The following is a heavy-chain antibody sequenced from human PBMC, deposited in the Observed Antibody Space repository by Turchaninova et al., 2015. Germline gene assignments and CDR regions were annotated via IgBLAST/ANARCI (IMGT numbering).Heavy chain of an antibody. D-gene: IGHD1-7*01. CDR3: ARDKGAGTPFDY. CDR2: VKHDGRGT. CDR1: GFTFSSYW. V-gene: IGHV3-74*01. J-gene: IGHJ4*02. Sequence: EVQLVQSGGGLVQPGGSLRLSCAASGFTFSSYWIHWVRQAPGKGLVWVPHVKHDGRGTGYSDSVKGRFTISRDNAKNTLYLEMNRLRAEDTAVYYCARDKGAGTPFDYWGQGSLVTVSS.